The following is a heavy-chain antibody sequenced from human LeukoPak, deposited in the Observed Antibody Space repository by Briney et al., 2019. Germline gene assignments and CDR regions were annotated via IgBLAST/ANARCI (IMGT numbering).Heavy chain of an antibody. CDR2: MNPNSGNT. CDR1: GYTFTSYG. CDR3: ARELSSGSSQGAGAFDI. J-gene: IGHJ3*02. V-gene: IGHV1-8*02. Sequence: GASVKVSCKASGYTFTSYGISWVRQAPGQGLEWMGWMNPNSGNTGYAQKFQGRVTMTRNTSISTAYMELSSLRSEDTAVYYCARELSSGSSQGAGAFDIWGQGTMVTVSS. D-gene: IGHD1-26*01.